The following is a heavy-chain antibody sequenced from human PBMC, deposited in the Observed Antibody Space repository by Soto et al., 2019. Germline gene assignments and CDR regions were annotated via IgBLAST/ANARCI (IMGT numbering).Heavy chain of an antibody. D-gene: IGHD4-17*01. CDR1: GYTFTNYF. J-gene: IGHJ4*02. CDR3: ASESYGGEFDY. V-gene: IGHV1-46*01. CDR2: INPIIGTT. Sequence: GASVKVSCKAPGYTFTNYFMHWVRQAPGQGLEWMGIINPIIGTTTYAQKFKGRVTVTRETSASTAYTELSSLRSEDTAVYYCASESYGGEFDYWGQGTLVTVSS.